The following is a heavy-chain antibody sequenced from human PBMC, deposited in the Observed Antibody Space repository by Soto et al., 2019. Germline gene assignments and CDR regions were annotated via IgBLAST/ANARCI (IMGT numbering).Heavy chain of an antibody. Sequence: PSDTLSLTCTFSVCSINSCFYYLSCIRQHPGKGLEWIGFIYYSGSTYYNPSLKSRLAISLDTSKNQFSLKLTSVTSADTAVYFCARVKKILKWFAHWGKGNIVTVS. CDR3: ARVKKILKWFAH. D-gene: IGHD3-9*01. J-gene: IGHJ5*02. V-gene: IGHV4-31*03. CDR1: VCSINSCFYY. CDR2: IYYSGST.